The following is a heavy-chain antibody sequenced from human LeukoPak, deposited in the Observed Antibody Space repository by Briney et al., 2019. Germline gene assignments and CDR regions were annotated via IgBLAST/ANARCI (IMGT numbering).Heavy chain of an antibody. Sequence: SETLSLTCTVSGGSISSGGYYWSWIRQPPGKGLEWIGYIYHSGSTYYNPSLKSRVTISVDRSKNQFSLKLSSVTAADTAVYYCAMEDSSGCPGGYWGQGTLVTVSS. CDR1: GGSISSGGYY. D-gene: IGHD6-19*01. CDR3: AMEDSSGCPGGY. J-gene: IGHJ4*02. CDR2: IYHSGST. V-gene: IGHV4-30-2*01.